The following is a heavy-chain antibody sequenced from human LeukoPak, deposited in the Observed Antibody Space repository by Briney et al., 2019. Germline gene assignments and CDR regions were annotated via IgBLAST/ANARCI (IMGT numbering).Heavy chain of an antibody. CDR1: GFTFSSYS. CDR2: ISISSSYI. Sequence: GRSLTLSRAASGFTFSSYSMSWVRQAPGKWLEWVSYISISSSYIYYAHSVKGRFTISRDNAKNSLYLQMNSLRAEDTAVYYCARDWGGLTYYYDSSGADYWGQGTLVTVSS. CDR3: ARDWGGLTYYYDSSGADY. D-gene: IGHD3-22*01. V-gene: IGHV3-21*05. J-gene: IGHJ4*02.